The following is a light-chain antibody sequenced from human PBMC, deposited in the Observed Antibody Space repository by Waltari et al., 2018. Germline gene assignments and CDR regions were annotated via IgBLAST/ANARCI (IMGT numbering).Light chain of an antibody. CDR1: SSSIGSNT. CDR2: RAN. J-gene: IGLJ1*01. Sequence: QSVLPQPPSASGGPGQRVTISCSGSSSSIGSNTVNWYQQLPGTAPKLLIYRANERPSGVPDRLAGSKSGTAACLAISGLQSDDEADYYCSAWDDSLNAYVFGTGTKVSVL. V-gene: IGLV1-44*01. CDR3: SAWDDSLNAYV.